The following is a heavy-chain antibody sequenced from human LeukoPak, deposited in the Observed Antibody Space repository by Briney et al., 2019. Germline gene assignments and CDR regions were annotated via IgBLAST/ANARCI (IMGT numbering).Heavy chain of an antibody. D-gene: IGHD6-13*01. V-gene: IGHV4-4*07. Sequence: SETLSLTCTVSGYSISSGYYWGWIRQPAGKGLEWIGRIYTSGSTNYNPSLKSRVTMSVDTSKNQFSLKLSSVTAADTAVYYCARDLTDPESSSWYGWFDPWGQGTPVTVSS. CDR2: IYTSGST. J-gene: IGHJ5*02. CDR3: ARDLTDPESSSWYGWFDP. CDR1: GYSISSGYY.